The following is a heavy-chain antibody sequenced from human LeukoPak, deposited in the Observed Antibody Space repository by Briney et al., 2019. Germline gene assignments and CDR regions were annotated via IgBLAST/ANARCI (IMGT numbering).Heavy chain of an antibody. CDR3: ARGGDLYGLFY. J-gene: IGHJ4*02. D-gene: IGHD2-2*02. CDR2: INHSGST. CDR1: GGSFSGYY. Sequence: SETLSLTCAVYGGSFSGYYWSWIRQPPGKGLEWIGEINHSGSTNYNPSLKSRVTISVDTSKNQFSLKLSSVTAADTAVYYCARGGDLYGLFYWGQGTLVTVSS. V-gene: IGHV4-34*01.